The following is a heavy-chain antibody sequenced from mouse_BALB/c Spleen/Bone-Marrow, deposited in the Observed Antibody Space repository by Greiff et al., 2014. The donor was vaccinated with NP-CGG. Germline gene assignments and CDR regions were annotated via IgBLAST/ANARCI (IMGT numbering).Heavy chain of an antibody. V-gene: IGHV1-4*01. CDR2: INPSSGYT. Sequence: VQVVESGAELARPGASVKMSCKASGYTFTSFTIHWVKQRPGQGLEWIGYINPSSGYTNYNQNFKDKATLTADKSASTAYMQPTSLTSEDSAVYYCARRDYGPFYALDYWGQGTSVTVSS. J-gene: IGHJ4*01. D-gene: IGHD1-2*01. CDR1: GYTFTSFT. CDR3: ARRDYGPFYALDY.